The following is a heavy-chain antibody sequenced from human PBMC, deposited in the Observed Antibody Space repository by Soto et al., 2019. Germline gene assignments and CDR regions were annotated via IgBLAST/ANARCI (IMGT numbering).Heavy chain of an antibody. Sequence: QVQLVQSGAEVKKPGASVKVSCKASGYTFTSYDINWVRQATGQGLEWMGWMNTNSGNTGYAQKFQGRVTMTRTTSISTAYMELSSMRSEDTAVYYCARPSGGGRLGYYYYGMDVWGQGTTVTVSS. CDR2: MNTNSGNT. V-gene: IGHV1-8*01. J-gene: IGHJ6*02. D-gene: IGHD1-26*01. CDR1: GYTFTSYD. CDR3: ARPSGGGRLGYYYYGMDV.